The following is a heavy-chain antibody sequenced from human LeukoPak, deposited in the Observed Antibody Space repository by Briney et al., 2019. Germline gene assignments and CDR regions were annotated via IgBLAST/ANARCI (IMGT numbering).Heavy chain of an antibody. Sequence: GGSLRLSCVVSGFTFSNYAMSWVRQAPGKGLEWVSGITGSGDSRHNADSVTGRFTISRDNSKNTLYLQMNSLRAEDTAIYYCAKRVAVSGTRYFQAWGQGTLVTVSS. CDR2: ITGSGDSR. CDR3: AKRVAVSGTRYFQA. CDR1: GFTFSNYA. V-gene: IGHV3-23*01. D-gene: IGHD6-19*01. J-gene: IGHJ1*01.